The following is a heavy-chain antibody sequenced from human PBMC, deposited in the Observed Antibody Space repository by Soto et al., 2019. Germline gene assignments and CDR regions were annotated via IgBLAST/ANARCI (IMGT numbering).Heavy chain of an antibody. Sequence: ASGKVSCKASGGTFSSYAISWVRQAPGQGLEWMGGIIPIFGTANYAQKFQGRVTITADESTSTAYMELSSLRSEDTAVYYCAILSSSWPPYWGQGTLVTVSS. CDR1: GGTFSSYA. J-gene: IGHJ4*02. D-gene: IGHD6-13*01. CDR3: AILSSSWPPY. CDR2: IIPIFGTA. V-gene: IGHV1-69*13.